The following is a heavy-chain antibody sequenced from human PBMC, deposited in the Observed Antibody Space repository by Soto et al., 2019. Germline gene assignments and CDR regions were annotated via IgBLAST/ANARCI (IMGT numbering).Heavy chain of an antibody. CDR3: ARDVTYAYCGGDCSPAFDY. CDR2: ILPFFGTA. V-gene: IGHV1-69*13. Sequence: SVKVSCKASGGSFSSSAINWLRQAPGQGPEWMGNILPFFGTANYAQKFQGRVTITADESTSTAYMELSSLRSEDTAVYYCARDVTYAYCGGDCSPAFDYWGQGTLVTVSS. D-gene: IGHD2-21*02. CDR1: GGSFSSSA. J-gene: IGHJ4*02.